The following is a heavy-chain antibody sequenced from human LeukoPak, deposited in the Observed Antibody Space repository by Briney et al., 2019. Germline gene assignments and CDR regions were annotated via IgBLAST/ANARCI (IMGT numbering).Heavy chain of an antibody. V-gene: IGHV3-53*01. J-gene: IGHJ6*03. CDR1: GFTVSSNY. Sequence: GGSLRLSCAASGFTVSSNYMSWVRQAPGKGLEWVSVIYSGGSTYYADSVKGRFTISRDNSKNTLYLQMYSLRAEDTAVYYCARGGAAPTPYYYYYYMDVWGKGTTVTVSS. CDR3: ARGGAAPTPYYYYYYMDV. D-gene: IGHD6-13*01. CDR2: IYSGGST.